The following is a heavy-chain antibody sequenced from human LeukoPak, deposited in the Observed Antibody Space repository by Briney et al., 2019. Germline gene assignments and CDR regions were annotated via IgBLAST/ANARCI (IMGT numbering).Heavy chain of an antibody. D-gene: IGHD3-10*01. CDR2: VSAYNGNT. Sequence: ASVKVSCKASGYTFTSYGISWVRQAPGQGLEWMGWVSAYNGNTNYAQKLQGRVTMTTDTSTSTAYMELRSLRSDDTAVYYCARDRWYYGSGSSPLDYWGQGTLVTVSS. CDR3: ARDRWYYGSGSSPLDY. V-gene: IGHV1-18*04. J-gene: IGHJ4*02. CDR1: GYTFTSYG.